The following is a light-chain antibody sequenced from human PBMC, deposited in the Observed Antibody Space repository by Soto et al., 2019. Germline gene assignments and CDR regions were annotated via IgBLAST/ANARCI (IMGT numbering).Light chain of an antibody. J-gene: IGLJ2*01. CDR1: SSDIGNYNY. Sequence: QSALTQPASVSGSPGQSITISCTGTSSDIGNYNYVSWYQQHPGKAPKLMIYEVSNRPSGVSDRFSGSKSGNTASLTISGLQAEDEADYYCCSYAGRSTWDVVFGGGTKLTVL. CDR3: CSYAGRSTWDVV. CDR2: EVS. V-gene: IGLV2-14*01.